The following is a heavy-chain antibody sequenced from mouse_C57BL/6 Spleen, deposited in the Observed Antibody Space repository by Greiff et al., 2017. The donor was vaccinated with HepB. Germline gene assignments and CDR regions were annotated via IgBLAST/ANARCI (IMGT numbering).Heavy chain of an antibody. CDR2: IDPSDSYT. Sequence: QVQLQQPGAELVRPGTSVKLSCKASGYTFTSYWMHWVKQRPGQGLEWIGVIDPSDSYTNYNQKFKGKATVTVDTSTSTAYLQLNSLTTEDSAVYYCARAHCNGSSYVLDYWGQGTTLTVSS. CDR1: GYTFTSYW. J-gene: IGHJ2*01. D-gene: IGHD1-1*01. V-gene: IGHV1-59*01. CDR3: ARAHCNGSSYVLDY.